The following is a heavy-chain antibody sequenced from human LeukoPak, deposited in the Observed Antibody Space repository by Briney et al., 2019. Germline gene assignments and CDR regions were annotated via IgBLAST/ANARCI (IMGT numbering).Heavy chain of an antibody. CDR3: TTRIQLWLDHFDY. J-gene: IGHJ4*02. Sequence: GGSLRLSCAASGLTFSNAWMSWVRQAPGKGLEWVGRIKSKTDGGTTDYAAPVKGRFTISRDDSKNTLYLQMNSLKTEDTAVSYCTTRIQLWLDHFDYWGQRTLVTVSS. D-gene: IGHD5-18*01. CDR1: GLTFSNAW. V-gene: IGHV3-15*01. CDR2: IKSKTDGGTT.